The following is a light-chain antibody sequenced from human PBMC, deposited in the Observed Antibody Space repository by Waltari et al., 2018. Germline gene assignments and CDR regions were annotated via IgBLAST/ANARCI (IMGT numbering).Light chain of an antibody. CDR1: QSVSSN. V-gene: IGKV3-15*01. J-gene: IGKJ4*01. CDR2: GAS. Sequence: EIVMTQSPATLSVSPGETATLSCRASQSVSSNLAWYQQKPGQAPRLLIYGASTRATGIPATFSGSGSGTEFTLTISSLQSEDFAVYYCQQYNSWPLTFGGGTKVEI. CDR3: QQYNSWPLT.